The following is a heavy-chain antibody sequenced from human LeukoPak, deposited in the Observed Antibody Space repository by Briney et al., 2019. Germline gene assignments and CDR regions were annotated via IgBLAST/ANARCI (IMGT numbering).Heavy chain of an antibody. Sequence: PGGSLRLSCVASAFTFSTYGMHWVRQAPGKGLVWVAVTSYDGSNKDYADSVKGRFTSSRDNSKNTLYLQMNSLRAEDPAVYYCAKELYDYYDSSGYPGPGFDYWGQGTLVTVSS. J-gene: IGHJ4*02. CDR3: AKELYDYYDSSGYPGPGFDY. D-gene: IGHD3-22*01. V-gene: IGHV3-30*18. CDR2: TSYDGSNK. CDR1: AFTFSTYG.